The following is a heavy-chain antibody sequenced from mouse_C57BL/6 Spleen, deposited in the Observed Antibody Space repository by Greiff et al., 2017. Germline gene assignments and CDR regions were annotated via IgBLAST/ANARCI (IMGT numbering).Heavy chain of an antibody. CDR3: ARRAGDYDEAWFAY. J-gene: IGHJ3*01. D-gene: IGHD2-4*01. V-gene: IGHV1-72*01. CDR1: GYTFTSYW. CDR2: IDPNSGGT. Sequence: QVQLKESGAELVKPGASVKLSCKASGYTFTSYWMHWVKQSPGRGLEWIGRIDPNSGGTKYNEKFKSKATLTVDKPSSTAYMQLSSLTSEDSAVYYCARRAGDYDEAWFAYWGQGTLVTVSA.